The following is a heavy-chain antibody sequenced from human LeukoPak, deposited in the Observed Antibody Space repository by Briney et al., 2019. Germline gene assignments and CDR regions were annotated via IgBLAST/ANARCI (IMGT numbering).Heavy chain of an antibody. D-gene: IGHD3-3*01. V-gene: IGHV3-74*01. CDR2: INTDGSST. Sequence: GGSLRLSCAASGFTFSSYWMHWVRQAPGKGLVWVSRINTDGSSTSYADSVKGRFTISRYNAKNTLYLQMNSLRAEDTAVYYWARLRITIFGVAPSYYFDYWGQATLVTASS. CDR3: ARLRITIFGVAPSYYFDY. CDR1: GFTFSSYW. J-gene: IGHJ4*02.